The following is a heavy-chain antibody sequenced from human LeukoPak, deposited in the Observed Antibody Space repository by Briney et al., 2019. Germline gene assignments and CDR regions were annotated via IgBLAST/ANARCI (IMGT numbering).Heavy chain of an antibody. D-gene: IGHD3-16*01. J-gene: IGHJ4*02. CDR1: GFTVRSNY. Sequence: GGSLRLSCAASGFTVRSNYMNWVRQGPGKGLEWVSIISSGGSTFLADSVKGRFTISRDTSKNTLYLQMNSLRAEDTAVYYCASGGLSGGPFHYWGQGTLVTVSS. CDR2: ISSGGST. CDR3: ASGGLSGGPFHY. V-gene: IGHV3-53*01.